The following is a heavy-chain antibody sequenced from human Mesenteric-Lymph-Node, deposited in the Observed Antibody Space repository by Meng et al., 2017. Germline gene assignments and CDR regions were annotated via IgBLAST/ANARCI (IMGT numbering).Heavy chain of an antibody. CDR2: IYYSGST. Sequence: VHPQGSGPGLVKPSQPLSLTCTVSGGSVSSGGYYCTWIRQHPGKGLEWFGHIYYSGSTFYNPSLKSRVTISADTSKNQFSLKLSSVTAADTAVYYCARASYGSGSPLGESWFDPWGQGTLVTVSS. CDR1: GGSVSSGGYY. V-gene: IGHV4-31*03. CDR3: ARASYGSGSPLGESWFDP. D-gene: IGHD3-10*01. J-gene: IGHJ5*02.